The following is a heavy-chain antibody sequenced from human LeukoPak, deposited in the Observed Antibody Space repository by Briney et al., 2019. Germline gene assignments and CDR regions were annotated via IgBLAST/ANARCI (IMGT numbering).Heavy chain of an antibody. CDR2: IRYDGINK. CDR1: GFTFSSYG. D-gene: IGHD3-10*01. Sequence: GGSLRLSCAASGFTFSSYGMHWVRQAPGKELEWVAFIRYDGINKYYGDSVKGRFTISRDNSKNTLYLQMNSLRAEDTAVYYCAKDHRDYYASGSYYVFDYWGQGTLVTVSS. CDR3: AKDHRDYYASGSYYVFDY. J-gene: IGHJ4*02. V-gene: IGHV3-30*02.